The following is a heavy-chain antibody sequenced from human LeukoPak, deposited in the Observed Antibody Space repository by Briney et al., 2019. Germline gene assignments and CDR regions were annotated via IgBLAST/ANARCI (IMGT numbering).Heavy chain of an antibody. J-gene: IGHJ4*02. CDR1: GFTFSSYA. CDR2: ISGSGGST. CDR3: AKSPGSSWYEPNFDY. V-gene: IGHV3-23*01. Sequence: SGGSLRLSCAASGFTFSSYAMSWVRHAPGKGLEWVSAISGSGGSTFYADSVKGRFTISRDNSKNTLYLQMNSLRAEDTAVYYCAKSPGSSWYEPNFDYWGQGTLVTVSS. D-gene: IGHD6-13*01.